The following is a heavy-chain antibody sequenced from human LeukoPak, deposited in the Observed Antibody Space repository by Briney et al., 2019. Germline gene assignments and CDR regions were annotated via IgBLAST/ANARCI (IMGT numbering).Heavy chain of an antibody. V-gene: IGHV1-69*13. Sequence: ASVKVSCKASGYTFTSYGISWVRQAPGQGLEWMGGIIPIFGTANYAQKFQGRVTITADESTSTAYMELSSLRSEDTAVYYCAKDPYQTYREYGSARPDYWGQGTLVTVSS. CDR2: IIPIFGTA. D-gene: IGHD3-10*01. CDR3: AKDPYQTYREYGSARPDY. J-gene: IGHJ4*02. CDR1: GYTFTSYG.